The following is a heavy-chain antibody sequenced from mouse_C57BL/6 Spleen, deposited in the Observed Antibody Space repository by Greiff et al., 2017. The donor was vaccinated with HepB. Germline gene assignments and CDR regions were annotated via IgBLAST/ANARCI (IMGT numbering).Heavy chain of an antibody. V-gene: IGHV5-9*01. CDR1: GFTFSSYT. D-gene: IGHD1-1*01. Sequence: EVMLVESGGGLVKPGGSLKLSCAASGFTFSSYTMSWVRQTPEKRLEWVATISGGGGNTYYPDSVKGRFTISRDNAKNTLYLQMSSLRSEDTALYYCASRTTVVAHWYFDVWGTGTTVTVSS. CDR2: ISGGGGNT. J-gene: IGHJ1*03. CDR3: ASRTTVVAHWYFDV.